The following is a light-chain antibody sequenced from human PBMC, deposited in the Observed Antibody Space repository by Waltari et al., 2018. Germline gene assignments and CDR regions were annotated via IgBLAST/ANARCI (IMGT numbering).Light chain of an antibody. CDR1: QSLLHRNGNTY. Sequence: DIVVTQSPLSLPVTPGEPASISCRSSQSLLHRNGNTYLDWYLQKPGQSPQLLIYLGSHRASGVPDRFSGSGSGTDFTLRISRVEAEDVGVYYCMQSLQSLWTFGPGTKVEIK. J-gene: IGKJ1*01. CDR3: MQSLQSLWT. CDR2: LGS. V-gene: IGKV2-28*01.